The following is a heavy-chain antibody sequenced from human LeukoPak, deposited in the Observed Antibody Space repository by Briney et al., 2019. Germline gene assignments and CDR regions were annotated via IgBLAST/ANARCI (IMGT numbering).Heavy chain of an antibody. Sequence: PSETLSLTCTVSGGSISSYYWSWIRQPPGKGLECIGCIYYSGSTNYNPSLKSRVTISLDTSKNHFSLKLTSVTAADTAVYYCARGDFWSGFDYWGQGTLVTVSS. CDR3: ARGDFWSGFDY. D-gene: IGHD3-3*01. CDR1: GGSISSYY. J-gene: IGHJ4*02. V-gene: IGHV4-59*01. CDR2: IYYSGST.